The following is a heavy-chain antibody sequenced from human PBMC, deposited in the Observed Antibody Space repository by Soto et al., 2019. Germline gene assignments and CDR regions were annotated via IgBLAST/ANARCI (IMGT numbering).Heavy chain of an antibody. V-gene: IGHV4-39*01. CDR2: IYYNAFT. J-gene: IGHJ5*02. CDR3: TRQDDFWSGYSYFDP. D-gene: IGHD3-3*01. CDR1: GGSISSTNYY. Sequence: QLQLQESGPGLVKPSETLSLTCTVTGGSISSTNYYWGWIRQPPGKGLEWIGSIYYNAFTYYNPSLKSRVTLSVDTSKNQFSLKLTSVTATDTAVYYCTRQDDFWSGYSYFDPWGQGTLVTVSS.